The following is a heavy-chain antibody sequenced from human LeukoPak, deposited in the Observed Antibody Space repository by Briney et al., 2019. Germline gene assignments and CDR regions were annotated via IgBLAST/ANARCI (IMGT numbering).Heavy chain of an antibody. Sequence: PSETLSLTCAVSGGSFSSYYWSWIRQPPGKGLEWIGDIYYSGSTNYKPSLKSRVTISVDTSKNQFSLKLSSVTAADTAVYYCARGGYYGSGNDFRFDHWGQGTLVTVSS. CDR3: ARGGYYGSGNDFRFDH. CDR2: IYYSGST. D-gene: IGHD3-10*01. J-gene: IGHJ5*02. CDR1: GGSFSSYY. V-gene: IGHV4-59*01.